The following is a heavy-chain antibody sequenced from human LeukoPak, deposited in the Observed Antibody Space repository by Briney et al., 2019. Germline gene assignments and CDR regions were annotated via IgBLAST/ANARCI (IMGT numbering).Heavy chain of an antibody. CDR2: IYPGDSDT. V-gene: IGHV5-51*01. Sequence: GESLKISCKASGYSFTYYFIAWVRQMPGKGLEWMGIIYPGDSDTRYSPSFQGQVTISADKSISTAYLQWSSLKASDTAMYYCARLGVGVTFDYWGQGTLVTVSS. D-gene: IGHD2-15*01. CDR1: GYSFTYYF. CDR3: ARLGVGVTFDY. J-gene: IGHJ4*02.